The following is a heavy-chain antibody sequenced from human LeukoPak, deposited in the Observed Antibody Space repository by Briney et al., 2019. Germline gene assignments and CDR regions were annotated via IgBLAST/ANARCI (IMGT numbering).Heavy chain of an antibody. Sequence: GGSLRLSCAASGFTFSSYSMNWVRRAPGKGLEWVSSISSSSYIYYADSVKGRFTISRDNAKNSLYLQMNSLRAEDTAVYYCARANGIAVAGSYYWGQGTLVTVSS. CDR1: GFTFSSYS. CDR2: ISSSSYI. CDR3: ARANGIAVAGSYY. V-gene: IGHV3-21*01. J-gene: IGHJ4*02. D-gene: IGHD6-19*01.